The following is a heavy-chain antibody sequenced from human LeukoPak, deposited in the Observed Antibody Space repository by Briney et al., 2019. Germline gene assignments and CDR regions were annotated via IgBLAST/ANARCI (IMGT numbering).Heavy chain of an antibody. V-gene: IGHV4-38-2*01. CDR1: GYSISSGYY. CDR2: IYHSGST. J-gene: IGHJ6*03. Sequence: SETLSLTCAVSGYSISSGYYWGWIRQPPGKGLEWIGSIYHSGSTYYNPSLKSRVTISVDTSKNQFSLKLSSVTAADTAVYYCATVIWFGESYYYMDVWGKGTTVIVSS. D-gene: IGHD3-10*01. CDR3: ATVIWFGESYYYMDV.